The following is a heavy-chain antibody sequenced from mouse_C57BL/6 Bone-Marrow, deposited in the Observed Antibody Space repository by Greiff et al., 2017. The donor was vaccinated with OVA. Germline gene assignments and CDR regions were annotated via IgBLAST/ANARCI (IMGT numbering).Heavy chain of an antibody. J-gene: IGHJ4*01. CDR1: GFSLTSYG. CDR2: IWSGGST. Sequence: VQLQESGPGLVQPSQSLSITCTVSGFSLTSYGVHWVRQSPGKGLEWLGVIWSGGSTDYNAAFISRLSISKDNSKSQVFFKMNSLQADDTVIYYGARRGYYGSSYNAMDYWGQGTSVTVSS. D-gene: IGHD1-1*01. V-gene: IGHV2-2*01. CDR3: ARRGYYGSSYNAMDY.